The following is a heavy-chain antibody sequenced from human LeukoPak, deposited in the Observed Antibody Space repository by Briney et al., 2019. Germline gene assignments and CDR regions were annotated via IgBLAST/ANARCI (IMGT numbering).Heavy chain of an antibody. CDR3: ARLLQLEPPDGYFDY. J-gene: IGHJ4*02. D-gene: IGHD1-1*01. V-gene: IGHV5-51*01. CDR1: GYSFTSYW. Sequence: GESLKISCKGSGYSFTSYWIGWVRQMPGKGLEWMGIIYPGDSDTRYSPSFQGQVTISADKSISTAYLQWSSLKASDTAMYYCARLLQLEPPDGYFDYWGQGTLVTVSS. CDR2: IYPGDSDT.